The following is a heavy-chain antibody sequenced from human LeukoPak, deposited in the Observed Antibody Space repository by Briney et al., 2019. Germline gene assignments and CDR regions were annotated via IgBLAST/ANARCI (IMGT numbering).Heavy chain of an antibody. Sequence: ASVKVSCTASGYTFSDYPMHWVRQAPGQRLEWMGWINTGNGDTKYSQQFQGRVTITRDSSATTAYMELSSLRSEDTSVYFCARNMDDSGTPGYWGQGTLVTVSS. V-gene: IGHV1-3*04. CDR1: GYTFSDYP. CDR2: INTGNGDT. CDR3: ARNMDDSGTPGY. J-gene: IGHJ4*02. D-gene: IGHD3-10*01.